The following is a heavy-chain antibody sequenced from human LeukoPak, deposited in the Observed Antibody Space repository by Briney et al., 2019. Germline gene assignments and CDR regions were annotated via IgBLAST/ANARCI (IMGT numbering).Heavy chain of an antibody. CDR1: GGSISSSSYY. CDR2: IYYSGST. V-gene: IGHV4-39*07. Sequence: SETLSLTCTVSGGSISSSSYYWGWIRQPPGKGLEWIGSIYYSGSTYYNPSLKSRVTISVDTSKNQFSLKLSSVTAADTAVYYCAREEDSIAAAGTLFDYWGQGTLVTVSS. D-gene: IGHD6-13*01. CDR3: AREEDSIAAAGTLFDY. J-gene: IGHJ4*02.